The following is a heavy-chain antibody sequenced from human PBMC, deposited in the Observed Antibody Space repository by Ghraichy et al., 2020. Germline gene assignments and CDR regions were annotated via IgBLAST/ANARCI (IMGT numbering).Heavy chain of an antibody. CDR3: ARGGPAFQY. D-gene: IGHD3-10*01. V-gene: IGHV3-23*01. Sequence: LSLTCVAFGFTINIYAVSWVRQAPGKGLEWVSGISGRGAATYYADSVKGRFTLSRDNSKNTLYLQMNSLRAEDTAVYYCARGGPAFQYWGQGTLVTVTS. CDR1: GFTINIYA. J-gene: IGHJ4*02. CDR2: ISGRGAAT.